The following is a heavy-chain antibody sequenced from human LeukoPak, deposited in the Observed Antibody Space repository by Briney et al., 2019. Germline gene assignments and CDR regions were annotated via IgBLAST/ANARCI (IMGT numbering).Heavy chain of an antibody. CDR2: MNPNSGNT. J-gene: IGHJ6*02. CDR1: GYTFTSYD. V-gene: IGHV1-8*01. D-gene: IGHD1-20*01. Sequence: ASVEVSCKASGYTFTSYDINWVRQATGQGLEWMGWMNPNSGNTGYAQKFQGRVTMTRNTSISTAYMELSSLRSEDTAVYYCARGPDNWMMGRLYYYYYGMDVWGQGTTVTVSS. CDR3: ARGPDNWMMGRLYYYYYGMDV.